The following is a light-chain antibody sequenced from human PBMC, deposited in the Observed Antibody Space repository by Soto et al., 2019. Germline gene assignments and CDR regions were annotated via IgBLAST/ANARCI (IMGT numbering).Light chain of an antibody. CDR2: GAS. CDR3: QQYNNWPQT. Sequence: RLMTQSPDTLSVAPRVNLGLPCRARQSVSSNLAWYQQKPGQAPRRLIYGASTRATGIPARFSGSGSGTEFTLTISSLQSEDFAVYYCQQYNNWPQTFGQGTKVDIK. V-gene: IGKV3-15*01. J-gene: IGKJ1*01. CDR1: QSVSSN.